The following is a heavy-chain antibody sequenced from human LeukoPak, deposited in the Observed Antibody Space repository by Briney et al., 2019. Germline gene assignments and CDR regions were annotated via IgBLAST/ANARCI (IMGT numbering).Heavy chain of an antibody. D-gene: IGHD3-3*01. CDR2: ISGSGGST. J-gene: IGHJ4*02. Sequence: PGGSLRLSCAASGLTVGFKCMSWVRQAPGKGLEWVSAISGSGGSTYYADSVKGRFTISRDNSKNTLYLQMNSLRAEDTAVYYCAKDFGLHHDFWSGYYIFDYWGQGTLVTVSS. V-gene: IGHV3-23*01. CDR1: GLTVGFKC. CDR3: AKDFGLHHDFWSGYYIFDY.